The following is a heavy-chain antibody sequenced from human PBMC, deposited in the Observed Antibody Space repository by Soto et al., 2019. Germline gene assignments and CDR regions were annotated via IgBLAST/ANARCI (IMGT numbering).Heavy chain of an antibody. CDR2: IYYSGST. Sequence: SETLSLTCTVSGGSISSYYWSWIRQPPGKGLEWIGYIYYSGSTNYNPSLKSRVTISVDTSKNQFSLKLSSVTAADTAVYYCARDSGVVVPAAKYYYYGMDVWGQGTTVTV. V-gene: IGHV4-59*01. CDR1: GGSISSYY. CDR3: ARDSGVVVPAAKYYYYGMDV. J-gene: IGHJ6*02. D-gene: IGHD2-2*01.